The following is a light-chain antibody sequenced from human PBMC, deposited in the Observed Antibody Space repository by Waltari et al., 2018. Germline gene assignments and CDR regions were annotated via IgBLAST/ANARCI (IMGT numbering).Light chain of an antibody. Sequence: EIVLTQSPATLSLSPGERATLSCGASQSVSSYLGWYQQKPGQAPRLLIYDASNRATGIPARFSGSGSGTDFTLTISSLEFEDFAVYYCQQRANWPLTFGGGTKVEIK. CDR1: QSVSSY. CDR2: DAS. J-gene: IGKJ4*01. V-gene: IGKV3-11*01. CDR3: QQRANWPLT.